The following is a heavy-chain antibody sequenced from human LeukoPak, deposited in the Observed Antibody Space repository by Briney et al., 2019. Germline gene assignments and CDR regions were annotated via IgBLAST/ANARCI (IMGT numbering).Heavy chain of an antibody. CDR2: ISGSGGST. J-gene: IGHJ5*02. CDR3: AKSGGFVVVTAIDP. CDR1: GFTFSSYA. V-gene: IGHV3-23*01. D-gene: IGHD2-21*02. Sequence: GSLRLSCAASGFTFSSYAMSWVRQAPGKGLEWVSAISGSGGSTYYADSVKGRFTISRDNSKNTLYPQTNSLRAEDTAVYYCAKSGGFVVVTAIDPWGQGTLVTVSS.